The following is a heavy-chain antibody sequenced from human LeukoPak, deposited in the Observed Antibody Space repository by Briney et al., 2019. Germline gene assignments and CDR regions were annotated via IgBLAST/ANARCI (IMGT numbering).Heavy chain of an antibody. CDR1: GFTFSNYA. J-gene: IGHJ4*02. Sequence: GGSLRLSCAASGFTFSNYAMNWVRQAPGEGLAWVSSISGSSTDIYYADSVKGRFTISRDNAKNSLYLRMNSLRAEDTAVYYCARDQQMAEYYFDYWGQGTLVTVSS. D-gene: IGHD5-24*01. V-gene: IGHV3-21*01. CDR3: ARDQQMAEYYFDY. CDR2: ISGSSTDI.